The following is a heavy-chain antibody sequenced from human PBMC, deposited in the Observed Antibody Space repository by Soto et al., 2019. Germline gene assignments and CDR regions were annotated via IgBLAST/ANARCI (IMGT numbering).Heavy chain of an antibody. V-gene: IGHV3-30*18. J-gene: IGHJ5*02. D-gene: IGHD3-3*01. CDR3: AKSLDGVAVQEFDP. CDR1: GFTFENFG. Sequence: QVQLVESGGGVVQPGMSRRLSCAASGFTFENFGMHWVRQAPGKGLEWVAVIAYDGSSKYYADSEKGRFTISRDNSNNTLDLQMNSLRVEDTAVYYCAKSLDGVAVQEFDPRGQGTLVTVSS. CDR2: IAYDGSSK.